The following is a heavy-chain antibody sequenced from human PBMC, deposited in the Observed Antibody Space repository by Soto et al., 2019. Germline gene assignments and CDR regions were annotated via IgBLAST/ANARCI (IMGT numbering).Heavy chain of an antibody. CDR3: ARNPGIRSDY. CDR2: ISAYNGNT. V-gene: IGHV1-18*01. D-gene: IGHD3-3*02. J-gene: IGHJ4*02. Sequence: QVQLVQSGAEVKKSGASVKVSCKASGYTFTSYGISWVRHAPGQGLEWMGWISAYNGNTNYAQKLQGTVIMPTDTSTSTASMELRSLRSDETAVYYLARNPGIRSDYWGPGTLVTVYS. CDR1: GYTFTSYG.